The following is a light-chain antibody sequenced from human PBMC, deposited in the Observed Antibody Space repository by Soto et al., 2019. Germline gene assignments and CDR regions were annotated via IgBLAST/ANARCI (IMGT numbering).Light chain of an antibody. Sequence: IQMTQSRSAVAASVGGRFTIACRASQDISTWLAWYQQKPGKAPKSLIYTVSTLQSGVPSRFSRCGSATEFSLPISRLQPEDFPTYYCQQYYSYPITFGQGTRLEIK. CDR1: QDISTW. CDR2: TVS. J-gene: IGKJ5*01. CDR3: QQYYSYPIT. V-gene: IGKV1D-16*01.